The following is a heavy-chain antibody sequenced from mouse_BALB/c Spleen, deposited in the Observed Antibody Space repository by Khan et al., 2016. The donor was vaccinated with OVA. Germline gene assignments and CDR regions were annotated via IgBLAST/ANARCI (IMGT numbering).Heavy chain of an antibody. CDR3: ARSPYGNFAY. V-gene: IGHV5-9-3*01. J-gene: IGHJ3*01. CDR1: GFTFSTYA. Sequence: EVELVDSGGGLVKPGGSLKLSCAASGFTFSTYAMSWVRQTPEKRLEWVATISSDGGYTYYPDSVKGRFTISRDNARNTLYLQMSSLRSDDTAMYYCARSPYGNFAYWGQGTLVTVSA. D-gene: IGHD2-1*01. CDR2: ISSDGGYT.